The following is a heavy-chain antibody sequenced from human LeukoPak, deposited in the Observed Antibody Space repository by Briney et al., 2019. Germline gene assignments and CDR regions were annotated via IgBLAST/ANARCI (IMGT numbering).Heavy chain of an antibody. V-gene: IGHV4-30-2*01. CDR2: FYHSGST. CDR1: EYSSGGGYY. J-gene: IGHJ4*02. CDR3: ARAWGSYRPFDY. Sequence: SETLSLTCIISEYSSGGGYYWGWVRQPPGKGLEWIGYFYHSGSTYYNPSLKSRVTISVDRSKNQFPLKLSSVTAADTAVYYCARAWGSYRPFDYWGQGTLVTVSS. D-gene: IGHD3-16*02.